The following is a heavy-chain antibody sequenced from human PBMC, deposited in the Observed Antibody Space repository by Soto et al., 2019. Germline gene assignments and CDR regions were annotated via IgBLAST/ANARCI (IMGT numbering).Heavy chain of an antibody. CDR3: ATEWGTTGTTHYYYYMDV. J-gene: IGHJ6*03. V-gene: IGHV1-24*01. D-gene: IGHD1-1*01. CDR2: FDPEDGET. CDR1: GYTLTELS. Sequence: ASVKVSCKVSGYTLTELSMHWVRQAPGKGLEWMGGFDPEDGETIYAQKFQGRVTMTEDTSTDTAYMELSSLRSEDTAVYYCATEWGTTGTTHYYYYMDVWGKGTTVTVSS.